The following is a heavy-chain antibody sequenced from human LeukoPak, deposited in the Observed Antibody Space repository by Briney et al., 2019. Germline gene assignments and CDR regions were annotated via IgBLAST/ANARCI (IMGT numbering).Heavy chain of an antibody. V-gene: IGHV1-2*02. D-gene: IGHD6-19*01. CDR2: INPNSGGT. J-gene: IGHJ4*02. CDR3: ARGSEWLLYYFDY. CDR1: GYTFTGYY. Sequence: GASVKVSCKASGYTFTGYYMHWVRQAPGQGLEWMGWINPNSGGTNYAQKFQGRVTMTRDTSISTAYMELSRLRSDDTAVCYCARGSEWLLYYFDYWGQGTLVTVSS.